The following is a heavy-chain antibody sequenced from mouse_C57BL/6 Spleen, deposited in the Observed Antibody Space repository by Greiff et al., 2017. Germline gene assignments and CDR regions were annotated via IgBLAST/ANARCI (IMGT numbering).Heavy chain of an antibody. CDR3: ARYYYDYDGEAWFAY. CDR1: GYTFTSYW. J-gene: IGHJ3*01. CDR2: INPSSGYT. Sequence: QVHVKQSGAELAKPGASVKLSCKASGYTFTSYWMHWVKQRPGQGLEWIGYINPSSGYTKYNQKFKDKATLTADKSSSTAYMQLSSLTYEDSAVYYCARYYYDYDGEAWFAYWGQGTLVTVSA. V-gene: IGHV1-7*01. D-gene: IGHD2-4*01.